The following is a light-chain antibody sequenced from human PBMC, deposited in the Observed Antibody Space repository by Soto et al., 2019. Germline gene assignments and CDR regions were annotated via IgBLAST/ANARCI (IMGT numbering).Light chain of an antibody. J-gene: IGLJ2*01. CDR1: SSNIGSNY. V-gene: IGLV1-51*01. CDR3: GTWDSSLSAVV. Sequence: QSVLTQPPSVSAAPGQKVTISCSGSSSNIGSNYVSWYQHLPGTAPKLLIYDSNKRPSGIPDRFSGSKSGTSATLGITGLQTGDEADYYCGTWDSSLSAVVFGGATKVTVL. CDR2: DSN.